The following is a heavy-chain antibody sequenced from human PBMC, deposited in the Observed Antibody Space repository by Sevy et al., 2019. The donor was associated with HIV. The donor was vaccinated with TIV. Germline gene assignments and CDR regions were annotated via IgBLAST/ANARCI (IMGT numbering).Heavy chain of an antibody. CDR3: ATAREYYQDSSGYLDF. D-gene: IGHD3-22*01. CDR1: GYTLTGLS. Sequence: ASVKVSCKVSGYTLTGLSMHWVRQAPGKGIEWMGRFDPEDGETIYAQNFQGRVTLTEDTSRDTAYMELSSLRYEDTAVYYCATAREYYQDSSGYLDFSGQGTMVTVSS. V-gene: IGHV1-24*01. J-gene: IGHJ4*02. CDR2: FDPEDGET.